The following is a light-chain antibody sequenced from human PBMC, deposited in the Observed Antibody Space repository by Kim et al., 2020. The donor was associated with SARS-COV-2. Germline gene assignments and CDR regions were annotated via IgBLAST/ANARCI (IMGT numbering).Light chain of an antibody. CDR1: SGHSSYA. Sequence: SVKLTCTRSSGHSSYAIAWHQQQPEKGPRYLMKVNSDGSQSKGDGIPGRFSGSSSGAERYLTISSLQSEDEADYYCQTWGAGIVVFGGGTKLTVL. V-gene: IGLV4-69*01. J-gene: IGLJ2*01. CDR3: QTWGAGIVV. CDR2: VNSDGSQ.